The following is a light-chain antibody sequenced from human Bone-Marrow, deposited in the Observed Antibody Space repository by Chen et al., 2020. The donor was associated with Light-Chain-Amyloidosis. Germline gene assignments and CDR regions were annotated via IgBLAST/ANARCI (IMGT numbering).Light chain of an antibody. J-gene: IGLJ3*02. Sequence: SYVLTQPSPVSVAPGQTATTACGGNNIGSTSVHWYQKTPGQAPLLVVYDDSDRPSGIPERLSGSNSGNTATLTISRVEAGDEADYYCQVWDRSSDRPVFGGGTKLTVL. CDR1: NIGSTS. CDR2: DDS. V-gene: IGLV3-21*02. CDR3: QVWDRSSDRPV.